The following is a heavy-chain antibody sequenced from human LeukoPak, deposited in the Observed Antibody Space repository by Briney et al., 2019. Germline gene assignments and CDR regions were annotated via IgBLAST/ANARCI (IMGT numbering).Heavy chain of an antibody. CDR1: GYRLSEYW. J-gene: IGHJ4*02. D-gene: IGHD3-10*01. CDR2: IYPGDSDT. V-gene: IGHV5-51*01. Sequence: GESLKISCKGSGYRLSEYWIGWVRQMPGKGLEWMGNIYPGDSDTRYSPSFQGQVTISADKSISTAYLQWSSLKASDTAIYYCARRPGVISHIDSWGQGTLVTVSS. CDR3: ARRPGVISHIDS.